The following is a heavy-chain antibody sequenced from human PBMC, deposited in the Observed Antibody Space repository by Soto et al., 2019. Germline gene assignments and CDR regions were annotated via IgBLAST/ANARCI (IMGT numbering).Heavy chain of an antibody. CDR2: IYYSGST. Sequence: SETLSLTCTVSGDSITTNSYYWGWIRQPPGKGLEWIGSIYYSGSTYYNPSLKSRVTISVDTSKNQFSLKLSSVTAADTAVYYCARHDWAKPFDYWGQGTLVTVSS. CDR3: ARHDWAKPFDY. CDR1: GDSITTNSYY. D-gene: IGHD3-9*01. J-gene: IGHJ4*02. V-gene: IGHV4-39*01.